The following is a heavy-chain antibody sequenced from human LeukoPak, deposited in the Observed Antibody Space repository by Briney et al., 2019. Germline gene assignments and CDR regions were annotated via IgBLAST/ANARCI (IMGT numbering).Heavy chain of an antibody. CDR2: IRYDGSNK. D-gene: IGHD1-26*01. CDR3: AKDAWELRDAFDI. Sequence: PGGSLRLSCAASGFTFSSYGMHWVRQAPGKWLEWVAFIRYDGSNKYYADSVKGRFTISRDNSKNTLYLQMNSLRAEDTAVYYCAKDAWELRDAFDIWGQGTMVTVSS. V-gene: IGHV3-30*02. J-gene: IGHJ3*02. CDR1: GFTFSSYG.